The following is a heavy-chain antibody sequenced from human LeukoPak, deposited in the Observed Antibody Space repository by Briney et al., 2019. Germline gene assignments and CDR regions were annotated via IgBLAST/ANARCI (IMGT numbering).Heavy chain of an antibody. V-gene: IGHV1-69*05. CDR2: IIPIFGTA. J-gene: IGHJ6*03. Sequence: SVKVSCKASGGTFSSYAISWVRQAPGQGLEWMGGIIPIFGTANYAQKFQGRVTITTDESTSTAYMELSSLRSEDTAVYYCARRGYCSSTSCSPENYYYMDVWGKGTTVTVSS. CDR3: ARRGYCSSTSCSPENYYYMDV. CDR1: GGTFSSYA. D-gene: IGHD2-2*01.